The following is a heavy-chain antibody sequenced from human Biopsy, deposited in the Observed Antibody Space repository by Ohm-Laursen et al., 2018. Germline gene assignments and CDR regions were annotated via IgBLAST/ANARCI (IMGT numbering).Heavy chain of an antibody. D-gene: IGHD3-3*01. J-gene: IGHJ4*02. CDR1: GDAFLGYY. CDR2: IYPNSGDT. V-gene: IGHV1-2*02. CDR3: ARDLLEWSLPS. Sequence: ASVKVSCKVSGDAFLGYYLHWVRQAPGQGLEWMGSIYPNSGDTDFAQKFQGRVSMTRDTSVSTAYLELSSLRSDDTAIYYCARDLLEWSLPSWGQGTLVTASS.